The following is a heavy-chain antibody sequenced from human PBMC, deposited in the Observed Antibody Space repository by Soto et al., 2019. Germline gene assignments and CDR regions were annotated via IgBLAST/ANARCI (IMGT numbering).Heavy chain of an antibody. CDR2: VSYDAGYK. D-gene: IGHD2-15*01. CDR3: AKVSISKSSAVTFDS. Sequence: QVQLVESGGGMVQPGRSLRLSCTVSGFTFSTYDMHWVRQAPGKGLEWVAVVSYDAGYKNYADSVKGRFTISRDNSKNTLYLQMTGLRPEETAVYYCAKVSISKSSAVTFDSWGQGTLVTVSS. J-gene: IGHJ4*02. V-gene: IGHV3-30*18. CDR1: GFTFSTYD.